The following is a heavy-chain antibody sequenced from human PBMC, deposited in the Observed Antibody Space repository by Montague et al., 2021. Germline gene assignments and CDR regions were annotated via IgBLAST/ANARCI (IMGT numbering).Heavy chain of an antibody. CDR2: VSHGGRT. Sequence: SKTLSLTCAVSRSLINSDYYWGWIRQPPGKGLEWMGSVSHGGRTYYNPSLKSRVTISVDTSNNHFSLTLSSVTAADTAMYYCARERDRYYYMDIWGKGTTITVSS. CDR3: ARERDRYYYMDI. J-gene: IGHJ6*03. V-gene: IGHV4-38-2*02. CDR1: RSLINSDYY.